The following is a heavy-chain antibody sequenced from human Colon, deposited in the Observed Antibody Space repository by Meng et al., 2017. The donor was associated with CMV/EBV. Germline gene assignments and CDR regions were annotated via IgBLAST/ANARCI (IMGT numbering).Heavy chain of an antibody. J-gene: IGHJ5*02. V-gene: IGHV1-3*01. CDR2: INANSGDI. Sequence: SGYTFTDYGFHWVRQAPGQRLEWMGWINANSGDIKYSQYFQGRVTTTMDTSANTVYMDLSGLTSEDTAMYYCARDPHSGTSMRFDLWGQGTLVTVSS. CDR1: GYTFTDYG. CDR3: ARDPHSGTSMRFDL. D-gene: IGHD6-6*01.